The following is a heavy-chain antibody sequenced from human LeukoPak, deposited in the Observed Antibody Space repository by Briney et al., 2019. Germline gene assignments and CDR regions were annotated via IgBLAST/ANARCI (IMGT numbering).Heavy chain of an antibody. J-gene: IGHJ4*02. CDR1: GDSISSHY. CDR3: TRTKRGYSYGYFDY. D-gene: IGHD5-18*01. Sequence: LSLTCTVSGDSISSHYWSWFRQAPGKGLEWVGFIRSKAYGGTTEYAASVKGRFTISRDDSKSIAYLQMNSLKTEDTAVYYCTRTKRGYSYGYFDYWGQGTLVTVSS. CDR2: IRSKAYGGTT. V-gene: IGHV3-49*03.